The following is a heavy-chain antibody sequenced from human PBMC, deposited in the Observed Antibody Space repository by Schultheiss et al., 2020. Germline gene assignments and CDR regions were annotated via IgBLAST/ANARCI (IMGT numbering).Heavy chain of an antibody. Sequence: SGPTLVKPTQTLTLTCTFSGFSLSSSGVGVGWIRQPPGKSPEWLALIYWEDDKRYRPSLKSRLTISKDTSKNQVVLTMTNMDPVDTATYYCARIQRYSSGWYENYYYGMDVWGEGTTVTVSS. CDR2: IYWEDDK. CDR1: GFSLSSSGVG. D-gene: IGHD6-19*01. V-gene: IGHV2-5*02. J-gene: IGHJ6*04. CDR3: ARIQRYSSGWYENYYYGMDV.